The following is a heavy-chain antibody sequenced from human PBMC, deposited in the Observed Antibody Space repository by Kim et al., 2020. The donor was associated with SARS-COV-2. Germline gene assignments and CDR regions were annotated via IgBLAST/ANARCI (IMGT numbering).Heavy chain of an antibody. Sequence: GGSLRLSCAASGFNFDDYAMHWVRQAPGKGLEWVSGISWNSGSIGYADSVKGRFTISRDNAKNSLYLEMNSLRAEDTALYYCAKDSRGYYYYDMDVWGQGTTVTVSS. CDR2: ISWNSGSI. CDR1: GFNFDDYA. J-gene: IGHJ6*02. V-gene: IGHV3-9*01. CDR3: AKDSRGYYYYDMDV.